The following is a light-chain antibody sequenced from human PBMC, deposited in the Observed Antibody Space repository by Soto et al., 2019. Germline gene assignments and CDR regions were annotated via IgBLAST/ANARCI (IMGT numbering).Light chain of an antibody. Sequence: EIVLTQSPGTLSLSPGERATLSCRASQTISGIYLAWYQQKPGQAPRLLIYGASSRATGIPDRFSGSGSGTDFTLTISRLEPEDFAVYYCQQYGTSPPDTFGRGTK. CDR3: QQYGTSPPDT. J-gene: IGKJ2*01. V-gene: IGKV3-20*01. CDR2: GAS. CDR1: QTISGIY.